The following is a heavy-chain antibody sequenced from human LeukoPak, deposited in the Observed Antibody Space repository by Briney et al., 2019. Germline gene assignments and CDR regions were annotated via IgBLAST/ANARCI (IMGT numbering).Heavy chain of an antibody. CDR3: ARSKPRGATMVRGVIDY. CDR1: GFSFSSYE. D-gene: IGHD3-10*01. J-gene: IGHJ4*02. V-gene: IGHV3-48*03. Sequence: PGGSLRLSCAASGFSFSSYEMNWVRQAPGKGLEWVSYIGRSGSTIYYADSVKGRFTISRDNAKNSLYLQMNSLRAEDTAVYYCARSKPRGATMVRGVIDYWGQGTLVTVSS. CDR2: IGRSGSTI.